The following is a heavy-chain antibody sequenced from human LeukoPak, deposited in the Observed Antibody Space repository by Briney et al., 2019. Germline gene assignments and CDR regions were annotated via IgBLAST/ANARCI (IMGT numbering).Heavy chain of an antibody. CDR2: TNPNSGNT. J-gene: IGHJ4*02. CDR3: ARVAGSNY. Sequence: ASVKVSCKASGYTFTSYDINWGRQATGQGLEWMGWTNPNSGNTGYAQKFQGRLTITRSTSISTAYMELSSLRSEDTAVYYCARVAGSNYWGQGTLVTVSS. CDR1: GYTFTSYD. D-gene: IGHD6-19*01. V-gene: IGHV1-8*01.